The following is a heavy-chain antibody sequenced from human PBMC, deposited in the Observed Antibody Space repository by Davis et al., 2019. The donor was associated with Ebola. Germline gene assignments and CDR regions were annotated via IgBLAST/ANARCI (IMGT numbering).Heavy chain of an antibody. Sequence: SVKVSCKASGGTFSSYAISWVRQAPGQGLEWMGGIIPIFGTANYAQKFQGRVMITADKSTSTAYMELSSLRSEDTAVYYCARGPNCTGGVCYTLPFDPWGQGTLVTVSS. CDR2: IIPIFGTA. V-gene: IGHV1-69*06. CDR3: ARGPNCTGGVCYTLPFDP. CDR1: GGTFSSYA. D-gene: IGHD2-8*02. J-gene: IGHJ5*02.